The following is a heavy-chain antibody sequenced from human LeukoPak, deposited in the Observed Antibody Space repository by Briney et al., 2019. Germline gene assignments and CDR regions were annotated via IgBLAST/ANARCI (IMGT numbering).Heavy chain of an antibody. V-gene: IGHV3-23*01. D-gene: IGHD1-1*01. Sequence: GGSLRLSWTASGFTFTTCAMSWVRQAPGKGLEWVSAISTNGRYTYYGNSVKGRFTISRDTSQNILYLQMNSLRAEDTAIYYCARSPTDNSREGIDYWGQGTLVTVSS. CDR2: ISTNGRYT. CDR3: ARSPTDNSREGIDY. J-gene: IGHJ4*02. CDR1: GFTFTTCA.